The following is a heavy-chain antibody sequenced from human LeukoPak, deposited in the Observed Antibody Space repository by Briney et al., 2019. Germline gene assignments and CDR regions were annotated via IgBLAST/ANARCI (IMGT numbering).Heavy chain of an antibody. CDR1: GYTFTGYY. CDR2: INPNSGGT. V-gene: IGHV1-2*02. J-gene: IGHJ4*02. CDR3: ARGIVGATGSSFDY. Sequence: ASVKVSCKASGYTFTGYYMHWVRQAPGQGLEWMGWINPNSGGTNYAQKFQGRVTMTRDTSISTAYMELSRLGSDDTAVYYCARGIVGATGSSFDYWGQGTLVTVSS. D-gene: IGHD1-26*01.